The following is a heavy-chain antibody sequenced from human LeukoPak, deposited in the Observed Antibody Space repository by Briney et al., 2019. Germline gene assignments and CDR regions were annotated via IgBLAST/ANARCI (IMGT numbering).Heavy chain of an antibody. CDR3: ARDQFTIGTFDY. CDR2: IIPIFGIA. V-gene: IGHV1-69*04. CDR1: GGTFSSYA. Sequence: GASVKVSCKASGGTFSSYAISWVRQAPGQGLEWMGRIIPIFGIANYAQKFQSRVTITADKSTSTAYMELSSLRSEDTAVYYCARDQFTIGTFDYWGQGTLVTVSS. J-gene: IGHJ4*02. D-gene: IGHD3-10*01.